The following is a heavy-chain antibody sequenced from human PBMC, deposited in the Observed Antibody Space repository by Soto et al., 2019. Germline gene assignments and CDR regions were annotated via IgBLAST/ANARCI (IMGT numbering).Heavy chain of an antibody. D-gene: IGHD1-7*01. CDR3: AKDGITGTTGGMDD. CDR2: ISYDGSNK. Sequence: GGSLGLSCAASGFTFSSYGMHWVRQAPGKGLEWVAVISYDGSNKYYADSVKGRFTISRDNSKNTLYLQMNSLRAEDTAVYYSAKDGITGTTGGMDDWRQGTTVSVSS. J-gene: IGHJ6*02. CDR1: GFTFSSYG. V-gene: IGHV3-30*18.